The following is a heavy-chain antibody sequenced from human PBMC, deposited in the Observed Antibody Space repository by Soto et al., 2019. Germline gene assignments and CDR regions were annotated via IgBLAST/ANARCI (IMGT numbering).Heavy chain of an antibody. CDR3: AREGVAPYYYYGRDV. CDR2: ISAYNRDT. J-gene: IGHJ6*02. D-gene: IGHD5-12*01. Sequence: AAVKLSCKSSGYALTSYGISWVRQAPGQALEWMGWISAYNRDTNYAQTFQGRVTMTTDKSTSTVHMEVRSLRSDDTAVYYCAREGVAPYYYYGRDVWGQGTPVTVSS. V-gene: IGHV1-18*01. CDR1: GYALTSYG.